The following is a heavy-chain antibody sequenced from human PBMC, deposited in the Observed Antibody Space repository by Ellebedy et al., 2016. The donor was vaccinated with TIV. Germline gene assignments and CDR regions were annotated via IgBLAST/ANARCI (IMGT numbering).Heavy chain of an antibody. J-gene: IGHJ4*02. D-gene: IGHD4-17*01. CDR3: ARDDYADSISYYLDS. V-gene: IGHV3-33*01. CDR2: ILFDGSEQ. Sequence: GESLKISCEMSGFSGLPFSRYGMHWVRQAPGKGLEWVAFILFDGSEQHFADSVKGRFIISRDNSKSTLYLRMNSLRVEDTAVYFCARDDYADSISYYLDSWGQGDLVIVSS. CDR1: GFSGLPFSRYG.